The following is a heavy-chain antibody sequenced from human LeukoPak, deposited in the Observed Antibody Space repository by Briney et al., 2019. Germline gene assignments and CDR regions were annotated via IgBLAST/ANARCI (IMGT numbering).Heavy chain of an antibody. CDR3: TRATFIVVVPAAGGDY. V-gene: IGHV3-49*04. J-gene: IGHJ4*02. CDR1: GFTFGDYA. Sequence: AGGSLRLSCTASGFTFGDYAMSWVRQAPGKGLEWVGFIRSKAYGGTTEYAASVKGRFTISRDDSKSIAYLQMNSLKTEDTAVYYCTRATFIVVVPAAGGDYWGQGTLVTVSS. CDR2: IRSKAYGGTT. D-gene: IGHD2-2*01.